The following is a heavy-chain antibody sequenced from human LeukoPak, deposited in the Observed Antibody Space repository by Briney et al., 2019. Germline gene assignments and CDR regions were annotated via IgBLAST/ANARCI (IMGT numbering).Heavy chain of an antibody. CDR1: GDSTAGYF. J-gene: IGHJ4*02. V-gene: IGHV4-59*12. CDR2: VYRSGQS. D-gene: IGHD7-27*01. Sequence: SETLSLTCSVSGDSTAGYFWGWIRQSPGRAPEWLAYVYRSGQSDYNSSLRGRVTVSLDRSKTQVSLRLRSLTAADTAVYYCARFSPRAMGNYLDFWGQGTLVTVSS. CDR3: ARFSPRAMGNYLDF.